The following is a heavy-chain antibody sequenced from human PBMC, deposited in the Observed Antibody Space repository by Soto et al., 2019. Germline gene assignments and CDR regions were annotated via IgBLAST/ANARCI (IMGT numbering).Heavy chain of an antibody. CDR2: IYWNDDK. CDR3: ARLSSQMASFDY. D-gene: IGHD3-10*01. J-gene: IGHJ4*02. CDR1: GFSLSTSGVG. V-gene: IGHV2-5*01. Sequence: QITLKESGPTLVKPTQTLTLTCTFSGFSLSTSGVGVGWIRQPPGKALEWLALIYWNDDKRYSPSLESRLTITKDTSNTLVVLTMTNMDPVDTATYSCARLSSQMASFDYWGQGTLVTVSS.